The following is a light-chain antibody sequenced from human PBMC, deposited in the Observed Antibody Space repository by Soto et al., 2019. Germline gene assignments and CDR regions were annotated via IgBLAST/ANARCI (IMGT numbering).Light chain of an antibody. CDR1: QSVSSSY. V-gene: IGKV3-20*01. CDR2: GAS. Sequence: EIVLTQSPGTLSLSPGERATLSCRASQSVSSSYLAWYQQKPGQAPRLLIYGASSRATGIPDRFSGSGSGTDFPLTISRLEPEDFAVYYCKHYGSSPLVTFGQGTRLEIK. CDR3: KHYGSSPLVT. J-gene: IGKJ5*01.